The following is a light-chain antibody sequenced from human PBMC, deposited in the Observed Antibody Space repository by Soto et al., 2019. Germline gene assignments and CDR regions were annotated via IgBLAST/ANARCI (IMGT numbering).Light chain of an antibody. V-gene: IGKV3-20*01. CDR2: GAS. CDR3: HQYDSSPLT. Sequence: EIVLTQSPGTLSLSPGERATLSCRASQSVSSSYLAWYQQKPGQAPRLLIYGASSRATGIPDRFSGSGSGTDYTLTISRLEPEDFAVYYSHQYDSSPLTFGGGTMVEIK. J-gene: IGKJ4*01. CDR1: QSVSSSY.